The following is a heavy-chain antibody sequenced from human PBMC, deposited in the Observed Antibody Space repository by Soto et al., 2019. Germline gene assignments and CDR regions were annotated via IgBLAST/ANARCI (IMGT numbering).Heavy chain of an antibody. D-gene: IGHD3-3*01. CDR3: ARGGYYDFWSGYLRGAFDI. CDR2: MNPNSGNT. J-gene: IGHJ3*02. V-gene: IGHV1-8*01. CDR1: GYTFTSYD. Sequence: ASVKVSCKASGYTFTSYDINWVRQATGQGLEWMGWMNPNSGNTGYAQKFQGRVTMTRNTSISTAYMELSSLRSEDTAAYYCARGGYYDFWSGYLRGAFDIWGQGTMVTVSS.